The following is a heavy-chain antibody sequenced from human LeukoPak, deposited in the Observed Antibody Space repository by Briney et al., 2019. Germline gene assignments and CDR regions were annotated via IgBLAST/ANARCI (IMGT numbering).Heavy chain of an antibody. J-gene: IGHJ3*01. CDR2: ISYSGTT. CDR1: GASITSATYY. V-gene: IGHV4-39*01. D-gene: IGHD6-19*01. CDR3: ARPNSSGWPRGNFDF. Sequence: TSETLSLTCTVSGASITSATYYWAWIRQPPGKGLEWIGSISYSGTTYYNPSLASRVTTSVDTSKNQFSLKLTSVTAADTAMYYCARPNSSGWPRGNFDFWGQGTMVTVSS.